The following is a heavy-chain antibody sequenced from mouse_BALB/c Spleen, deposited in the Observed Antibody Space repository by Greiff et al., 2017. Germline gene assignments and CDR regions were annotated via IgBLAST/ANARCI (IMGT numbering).Heavy chain of an antibody. CDR3: TRGNYRYDGWYFDG. J-gene: IGHJ1*01. CDR2: IYPGSGST. Sequence: LQQPGSELVRPGASVKLSCKASGYTFTSYWMHWVKQRPGQGLEWIGNIYPGSGSTNYDEKFKSKATLTVDTSSSTAYMQLSSLTSEDSAVYYGTRGNYRYDGWYFDGWGAGTTVTVSS. CDR1: GYTFTSYW. D-gene: IGHD2-14*01. V-gene: IGHV1S22*01.